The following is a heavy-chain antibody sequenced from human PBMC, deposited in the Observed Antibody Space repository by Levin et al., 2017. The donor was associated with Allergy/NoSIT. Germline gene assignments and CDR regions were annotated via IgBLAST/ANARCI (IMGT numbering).Heavy chain of an antibody. CDR2: IYYSGST. D-gene: IGHD3-16*02. J-gene: IGHJ4*02. V-gene: IGHV4-39*01. CDR1: GGSISSSSYY. Sequence: SETLSLTCTVSGGSISSSSYYWGWIRQPPGKGLEWIGSIYYSGSTYYNPSLKSRVTISVDTSKNQFSLKLSSVTAADTAVYYCARHVYDYVWGSYRYTFDYWGQGTLVTVSS. CDR3: ARHVYDYVWGSYRYTFDY.